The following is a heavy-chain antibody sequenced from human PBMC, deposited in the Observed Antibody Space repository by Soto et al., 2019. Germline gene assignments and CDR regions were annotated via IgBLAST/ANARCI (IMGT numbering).Heavy chain of an antibody. J-gene: IGHJ3*02. CDR2: ISAYNGNT. V-gene: IGHV1-18*01. CDR1: GYTFTSYG. D-gene: IGHD3-10*01. Sequence: ASVKVSCKASGYTFTSYGISWVRQAPGQGLEWMGWISAYNGNTNYAQKLQGRVTMTTDTSTSTAYMELRSLRSDDTAVYYCARRDTMVRGVHAFDIWGQGTMVTVSS. CDR3: ARRDTMVRGVHAFDI.